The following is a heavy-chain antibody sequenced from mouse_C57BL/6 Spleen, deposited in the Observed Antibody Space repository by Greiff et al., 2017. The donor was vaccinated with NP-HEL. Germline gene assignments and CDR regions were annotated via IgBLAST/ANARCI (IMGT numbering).Heavy chain of an antibody. D-gene: IGHD1-1*01. Sequence: EVQLQQSGPELVKPGASVKISCKASGYTFTDYYMNWVKQSHGKSLEWIGDINPNNGGTSYNQKFKGKATLTVDKSSSTAYMELRSLTSEDSAVYYCARRDYYGSRGAMDYWGQGTSVTVSS. CDR1: GYTFTDYY. CDR2: INPNNGGT. CDR3: ARRDYYGSRGAMDY. V-gene: IGHV1-26*01. J-gene: IGHJ4*01.